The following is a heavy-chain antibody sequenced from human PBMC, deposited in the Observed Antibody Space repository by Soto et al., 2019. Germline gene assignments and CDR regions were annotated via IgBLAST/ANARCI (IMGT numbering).Heavy chain of an antibody. CDR1: GGSITGYH. D-gene: IGHD1-26*01. J-gene: IGHJ4*02. Sequence: QVQLQESGPGLVKPSETLSLTCTVSGGSITGYHWSWIRQPPGKGLEWIGYTHSSGITNYNPSLQSRVPISVDTSKKHFSLKLSSVTASDTAVYYCASYIEGGGGRGYWGQGHLVTVSS. CDR3: ASYIEGGGGRGY. V-gene: IGHV4-4*08. CDR2: THSSGIT.